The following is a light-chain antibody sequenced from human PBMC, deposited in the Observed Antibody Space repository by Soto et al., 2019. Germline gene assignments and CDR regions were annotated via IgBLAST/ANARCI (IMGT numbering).Light chain of an antibody. CDR2: AAS. V-gene: IGKV1-9*01. J-gene: IGKJ1*01. CDR1: QNINVY. CDR3: QHYNSYSEA. Sequence: DIQMTQSPSSLSPSVGDSVTITCRASQNINVYLNWYQHKPGKAPKLLIYAASTLQSGVPSRFSGSGSGTEFTLTISSLQPDDFATYYCQHYNSYSEAFGQGTKVDIK.